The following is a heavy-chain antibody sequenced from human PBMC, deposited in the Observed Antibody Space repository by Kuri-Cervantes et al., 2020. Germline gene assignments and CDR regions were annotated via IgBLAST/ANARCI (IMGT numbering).Heavy chain of an antibody. CDR1: GYSFTSYW. D-gene: IGHD1-26*01. Sequence: GGSLRLSCKGSGYSFTSYWIGWVRQMPGKGLEWMGTIYPGDSDTRYSPSFQGQVTISADKPISTAYLQWSSLKASDTAMYYCTTPGILGATDTFDIWGQRTMVTVSS. CDR3: TTPGILGATDTFDI. V-gene: IGHV5-51*04. CDR2: IYPGDSDT. J-gene: IGHJ3*02.